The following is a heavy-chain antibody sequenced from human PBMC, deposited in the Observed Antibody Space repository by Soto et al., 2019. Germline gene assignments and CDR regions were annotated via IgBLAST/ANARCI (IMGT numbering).Heavy chain of an antibody. V-gene: IGHV1-18*01. CDR3: ARVGYDFWSGPYYYGMDV. CDR2: ISAYNGNT. J-gene: IGHJ6*02. Sequence: ASVKVSCKASGYTFTSYGISWVRQAPGQGLEWMGWISAYNGNTNYAQKPQGRVTMTTDTSTSTAYMELRSLRSDDTAVYYCARVGYDFWSGPYYYGMDVWGQGTTVTVSS. D-gene: IGHD3-3*01. CDR1: GYTFTSYG.